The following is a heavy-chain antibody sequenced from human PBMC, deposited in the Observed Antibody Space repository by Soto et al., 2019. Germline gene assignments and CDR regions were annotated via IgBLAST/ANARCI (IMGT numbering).Heavy chain of an antibody. CDR2: ISYDGSNK. J-gene: IGHJ4*02. CDR3: ARVGSGWYYFDY. CDR1: GFTFSSYG. Sequence: LRLSCAASGFTFSSYGMHWVRQAPGKGLEWVAVISYDGSNKYYADSVKGRFTISRDNSKNTLYLQMNSLRAEDTAVYYCARVGSGWYYFDYWGQGTLVTVSS. D-gene: IGHD6-19*01. V-gene: IGHV3-30*03.